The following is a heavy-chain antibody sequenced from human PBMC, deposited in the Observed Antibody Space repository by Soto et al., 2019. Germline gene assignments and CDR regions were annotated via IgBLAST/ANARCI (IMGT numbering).Heavy chain of an antibody. D-gene: IGHD3-3*01. CDR2: INPSGGST. CDR3: ARDPTYYDFWSGHYKRPSVDYHYYGMDV. J-gene: IGHJ6*02. CDR1: GYTFTSYY. V-gene: IGHV1-46*01. Sequence: GASVKVSCKASGYTFTSYYMHWVRQAPGQGLEWMGIINPSGGSTSYAQKFQGRVTMTRDTSTSTVYMELSSLRSEDTAVYYCARDPTYYDFWSGHYKRPSVDYHYYGMDVWGQGTTVTVSS.